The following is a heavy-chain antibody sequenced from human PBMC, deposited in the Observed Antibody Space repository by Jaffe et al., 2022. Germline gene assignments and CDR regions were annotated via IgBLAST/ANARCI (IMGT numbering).Heavy chain of an antibody. CDR3: AKDWREWPGDY. J-gene: IGHJ4*02. V-gene: IGHV3-30*02. D-gene: IGHD5-12*01. CDR2: IRYDGSNK. CDR1: GFTFSSYG. Sequence: QVQLVESGGGVVQPGGSLRLSCAASGFTFSSYGMHWVRQAPGKGLEWVAFIRYDGSNKYYADSVKGRFTISRDNSKNTVYLQMNSLRAEDTAVYYCAKDWREWPGDYWGQGTLVTVSS.